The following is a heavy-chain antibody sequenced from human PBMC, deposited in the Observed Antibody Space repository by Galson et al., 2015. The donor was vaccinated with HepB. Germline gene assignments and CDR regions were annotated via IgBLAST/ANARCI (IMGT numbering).Heavy chain of an antibody. D-gene: IGHD2-15*01. CDR1: GFTFSDYY. Sequence: SLRLSCAASGFTFSDYYMTWIRQAPGKGLEWISYIRGDSSFTNYADSVKGRFTISRDNARNSLYLEMNRLTAEDTALYYCARIGYCSGGTCYRSGSFDIWGQGTIVTVSS. V-gene: IGHV3-11*06. CDR3: ARIGYCSGGTCYRSGSFDI. CDR2: IRGDSSFT. J-gene: IGHJ3*02.